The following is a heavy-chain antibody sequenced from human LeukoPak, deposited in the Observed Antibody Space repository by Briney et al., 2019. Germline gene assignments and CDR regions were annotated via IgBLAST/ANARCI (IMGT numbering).Heavy chain of an antibody. D-gene: IGHD6-6*01. CDR3: ARDEAARPIPHWFDP. CDR1: GYTFTGYY. Sequence: ASVKVSCKASGYTFTGYYMHWVRQAPGQGLEWMGWINPNSGGTNYAQKFQGRVTMTRDTSISTAYMELSRLRSDDTAVYYCARDEAARPIPHWFDPWGQGTLVTVSS. J-gene: IGHJ5*02. V-gene: IGHV1-2*02. CDR2: INPNSGGT.